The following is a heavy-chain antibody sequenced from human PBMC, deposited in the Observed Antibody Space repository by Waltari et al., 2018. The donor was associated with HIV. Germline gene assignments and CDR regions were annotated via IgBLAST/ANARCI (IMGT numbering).Heavy chain of an antibody. D-gene: IGHD1-1*01. CDR3: AREGYWSGDPYHHFGMDF. Sequence: QVQLVESGGGVVQPGNSLRLSCAASGFTFSIYGMHWVRQAPGKGLEWVAVIWYDGSNEKYADSVKGRFTISRDNSKNALYLQMNSLRVEDTAVYYCAREGYWSGDPYHHFGMDFWGQGTTVTVSS. V-gene: IGHV3-33*01. J-gene: IGHJ6*02. CDR2: IWYDGSNE. CDR1: GFTFSIYG.